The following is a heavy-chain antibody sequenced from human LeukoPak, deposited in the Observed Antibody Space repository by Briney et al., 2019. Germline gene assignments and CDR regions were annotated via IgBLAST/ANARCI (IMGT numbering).Heavy chain of an antibody. CDR3: AKDPSYLGAF. CDR1: GFTFSSYS. V-gene: IGHV3-21*04. Sequence: GGSLRLSCAASGFTFSSYSMNWVRQAPGKGLEWVSSISSSSSYIYYADSVKGRFTISRDDSEKTVHLHMNSLRPEDTAIYYCAKDPSYLGAFWGQGTLVTVSS. D-gene: IGHD1-26*01. CDR2: ISSSSSYI. J-gene: IGHJ4*02.